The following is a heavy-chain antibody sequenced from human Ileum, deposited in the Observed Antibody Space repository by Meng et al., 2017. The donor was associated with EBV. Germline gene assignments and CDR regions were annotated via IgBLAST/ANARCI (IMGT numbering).Heavy chain of an antibody. Sequence: QITMKEFCPTLVKTTHTPTLACTFFGFSLSTNVVGVGWIRQPPGKALEWLALIYWDDDKRYRPSLQNRLTITKDASKNQVVSTVTNMDPVDTAKYYCVHRWGGNGWGPFDYWGQGTLVTVSS. V-gene: IGHV2-5*02. CDR2: IYWDDDK. CDR1: GFSLSTNVVG. CDR3: VHRWGGNGWGPFDY. J-gene: IGHJ4*02. D-gene: IGHD6-19*01.